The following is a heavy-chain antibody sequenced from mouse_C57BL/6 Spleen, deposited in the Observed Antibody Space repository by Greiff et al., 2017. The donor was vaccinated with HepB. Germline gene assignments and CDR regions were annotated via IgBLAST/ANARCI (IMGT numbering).Heavy chain of an antibody. D-gene: IGHD1-1*01. CDR3: AREGYYGSSYVGWFAY. V-gene: IGHV1-9*01. J-gene: IGHJ3*01. Sequence: QVQLKQSGAELMKPGASVKLSCKATGYTFTGYWIEWVKQRPGHGLEWIGEILPGSGSTNYNEKFKGKATFTADTSSNTAYMQLSSLTTEDSAIYYCAREGYYGSSYVGWFAYWGQGTLVTVSA. CDR1: GYTFTGYW. CDR2: ILPGSGST.